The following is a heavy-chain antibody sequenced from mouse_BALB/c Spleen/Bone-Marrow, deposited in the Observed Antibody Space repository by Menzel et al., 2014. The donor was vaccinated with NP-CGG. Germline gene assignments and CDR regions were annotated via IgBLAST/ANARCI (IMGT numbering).Heavy chain of an antibody. V-gene: IGHV4-2*02. CDR2: INPGSSTI. D-gene: IGHD2-10*02. CDR3: ARLAVWGAMDY. CDR1: GFDFXRYW. Sequence: DVHLVESGGGLVQPGGSLNLSCAASGFDFXRYWMGWARQAPGKGQEWIGEINPGSSTINYTPSLKDKFIISRDNAKNTLYLQMSKVRSEDTALYYCARLAVWGAMDYWGQGTSVTVSS. J-gene: IGHJ4*01.